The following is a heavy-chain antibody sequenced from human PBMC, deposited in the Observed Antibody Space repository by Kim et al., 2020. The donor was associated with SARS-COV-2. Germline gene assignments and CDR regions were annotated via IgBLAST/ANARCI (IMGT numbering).Heavy chain of an antibody. Sequence: ASVKVSCKVSGYTLTELSMHWVRQAPGKGLEWMGGFDPEDGETIYAQKFQGRVTMTEDTSTDTAYMELSSLRSEDTAVYYCATNPRYYYGSGSYYLLHYWGQGPLVTVSS. J-gene: IGHJ4*02. CDR2: FDPEDGET. CDR3: ATNPRYYYGSGSYYLLHY. V-gene: IGHV1-24*01. CDR1: GYTLTELS. D-gene: IGHD3-10*01.